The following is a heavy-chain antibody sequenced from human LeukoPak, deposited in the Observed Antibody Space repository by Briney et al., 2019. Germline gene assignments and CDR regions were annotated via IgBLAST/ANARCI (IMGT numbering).Heavy chain of an antibody. Sequence: GGSLRLSCVASGFTFSNAWMSWVRQAPGKGLEWVGRIKSKADGGTTDSGAPVKDRFTISRDDSKNTLYLQMNNLKTEDTAVYYCTTYRGFGDYGDYWGQGTPVTVSS. V-gene: IGHV3-15*01. D-gene: IGHD3-16*02. CDR2: IKSKADGGTT. CDR3: TTYRGFGDYGDY. CDR1: GFTFSNAW. J-gene: IGHJ4*02.